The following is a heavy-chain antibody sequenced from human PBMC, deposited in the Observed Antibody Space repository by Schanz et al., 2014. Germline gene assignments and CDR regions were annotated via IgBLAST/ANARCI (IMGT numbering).Heavy chain of an antibody. V-gene: IGHV3-48*02. Sequence: EVYLVESGGGLVQPGGSLRLSCAASGFTFFTYNMNWVRQAPGRGLEWISSIGSSSTTMYYADSVKGRFTISRDNAKNSLYLQMNSLRDEDTAVYYCARDHPHRGVTGYYNDVWGQGTSVTVSS. CDR2: IGSSSTTM. CDR3: ARDHPHRGVTGYYNDV. D-gene: IGHD3-9*01. J-gene: IGHJ6*02. CDR1: GFTFFTYN.